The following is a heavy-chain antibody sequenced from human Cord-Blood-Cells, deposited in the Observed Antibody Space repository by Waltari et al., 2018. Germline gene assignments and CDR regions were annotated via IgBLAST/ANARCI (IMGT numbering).Heavy chain of an antibody. CDR3: ARHPIVGATVMGNWFDP. D-gene: IGHD1-26*01. Sequence: QLQLQESGPALVKPSGTMSLTCTVSGGANSSSGSYWGLIRPPPGKGLEWIGSIYYSGSTYYNPSLKSRVTISVDTSKNQFSLKLSSVTAADTAVYYCARHPIVGATVMGNWFDPWGQGTLVTVSS. CDR2: IYYSGST. V-gene: IGHV4-39*01. CDR1: GGANSSSGSY. J-gene: IGHJ5*02.